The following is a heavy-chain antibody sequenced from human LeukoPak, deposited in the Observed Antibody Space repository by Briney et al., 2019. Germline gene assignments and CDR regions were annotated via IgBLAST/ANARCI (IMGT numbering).Heavy chain of an antibody. CDR1: GFTFSDYY. CDR2: ISSSGSTI. V-gene: IGHV3-11*04. Sequence: PGGSLRLSCAASGFTFSDYYMSWIRQAPGKGLEWVSYISSSGSTIYYADSVKGRFTISRDNAKNSLYLQMNSLRAEDTAVYYCARAEEVRGIYYYYYYMDVWGKGTTVTISS. D-gene: IGHD3-10*01. J-gene: IGHJ6*03. CDR3: ARAEEVRGIYYYYYYMDV.